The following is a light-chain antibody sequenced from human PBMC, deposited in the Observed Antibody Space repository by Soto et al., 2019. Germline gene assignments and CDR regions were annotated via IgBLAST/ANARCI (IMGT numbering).Light chain of an antibody. J-gene: IGKJ4*01. CDR1: QSVSSTY. V-gene: IGKV3-20*01. CDR3: QQFSSYPLT. Sequence: EIVLTQSPVTLSVSPGERATLSCRASQSVSSTYFAWYQQKPGQAPRLLIYDASSRATGIPDRFSGGGSGTDFTLTISRLEPEDFAVYYCQQFSSYPLTFGGGTKVDI. CDR2: DAS.